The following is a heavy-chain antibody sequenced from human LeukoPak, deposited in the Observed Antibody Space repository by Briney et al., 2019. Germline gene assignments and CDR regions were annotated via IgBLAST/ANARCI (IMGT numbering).Heavy chain of an antibody. CDR2: IIPILGIA. D-gene: IGHD3-22*01. CDR3: ARGKYYYDSSGSDY. CDR1: GGTFSSYA. J-gene: IGHJ4*02. V-gene: IGHV1-69*04. Sequence: GASVKVSCKASGGTFSSYAISWVRQAPGQGLEWMGRIIPILGIANYAQKFQGRVTITAGKSTSTAYMELSSLRSEDTAVYYCARGKYYYDSSGSDYWGQGTLVTVSS.